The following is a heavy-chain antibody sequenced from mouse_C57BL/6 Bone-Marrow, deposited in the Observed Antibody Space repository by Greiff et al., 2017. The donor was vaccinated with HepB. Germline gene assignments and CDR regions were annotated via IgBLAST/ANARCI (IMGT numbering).Heavy chain of an antibody. CDR1: GFNIKDDY. D-gene: IGHD2-5*01. V-gene: IGHV14-4*01. Sequence: VQLQQSGAELVRPGASVKLSCTASGFNIKDDYMHWVKQRPEQGLEWIGWIDPENGDTEYASKFQGKATITADTSSNTAYLQLSSLTSADTAVYYCTTPSTIVTTTGNWYFDVWGTGTTVTVSS. J-gene: IGHJ1*03. CDR2: IDPENGDT. CDR3: TTPSTIVTTTGNWYFDV.